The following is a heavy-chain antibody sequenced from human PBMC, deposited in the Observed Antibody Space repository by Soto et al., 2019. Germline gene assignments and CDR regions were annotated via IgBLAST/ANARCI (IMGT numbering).Heavy chain of an antibody. CDR3: ARDGYYYDSSGYYYDPRGGTYFDY. J-gene: IGHJ4*01. Sequence: ASVKVSCKASGYTFTRYYMHWVRQAPGQGLEWMGIINPSGGSTSYAQKFQGRVTMTRDTSTSTVYMELSSLRSEDTAVYYCARDGYYYDSSGYYYDPRGGTYFDYWG. CDR2: INPSGGST. CDR1: GYTFTRYY. V-gene: IGHV1-46*01. D-gene: IGHD3-22*01.